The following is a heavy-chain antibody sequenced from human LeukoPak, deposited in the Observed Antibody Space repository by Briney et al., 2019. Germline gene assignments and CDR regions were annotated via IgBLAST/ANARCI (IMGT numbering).Heavy chain of an antibody. D-gene: IGHD6-19*01. J-gene: IGHJ4*02. CDR3: ARVCVSGWTECMDY. Sequence: PGGSLRLSCAASGFTFSRHWMTWVRQAPGKGLEWVANIKRDGREKNYVDSVKGRFPISRDNVENSLHLQMNSLRAEDTAVYYCARVCVSGWTECMDYWGQGALVTVSS. CDR1: GFTFSRHW. CDR2: IKRDGREK. V-gene: IGHV3-7*01.